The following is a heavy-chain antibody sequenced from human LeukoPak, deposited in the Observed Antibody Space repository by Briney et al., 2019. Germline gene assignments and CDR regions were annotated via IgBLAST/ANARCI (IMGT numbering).Heavy chain of an antibody. Sequence: SETLSLTCTVSGGSISSSSHYWGWIRQPPGKGLEWIGSIYYSGSTYYNPSLKSRVTISVDTSKNQFSLKLSSVTAADTAVYYCARYYYDSSGIDYWGQGTLVTVSS. CDR1: GGSISSSSHY. J-gene: IGHJ4*02. CDR2: IYYSGST. D-gene: IGHD3-22*01. CDR3: ARYYYDSSGIDY. V-gene: IGHV4-39*07.